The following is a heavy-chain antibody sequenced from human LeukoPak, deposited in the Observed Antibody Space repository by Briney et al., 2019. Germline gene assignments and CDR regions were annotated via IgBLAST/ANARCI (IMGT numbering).Heavy chain of an antibody. CDR2: IDHSGST. CDR1: GGSFSGYY. CDR3: ARRLPLLAAGKVY. J-gene: IGHJ4*02. D-gene: IGHD6-13*01. Sequence: SETLSLTCAVYGGSFSGYYWSWIRQPPGKGLGWIGEIDHSGSTNYNPSLKSRVTISVDTSKNQFSLRLTSVTAADTAVYYCARRLPLLAAGKVYWSQGTMVTVSS. V-gene: IGHV4-34*01.